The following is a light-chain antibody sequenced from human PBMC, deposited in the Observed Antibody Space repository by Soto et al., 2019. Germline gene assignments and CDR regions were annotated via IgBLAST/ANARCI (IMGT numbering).Light chain of an antibody. V-gene: IGKV2-40*01. CDR3: MQRIEFPWT. CDR2: TLS. J-gene: IGKJ1*01. Sequence: DIVMTQTPLSLPVTPGEPASISCRSSQSLLNSDDGNTYLDWYLQKPGQSPQLLIYTLSYRASVVTDRFSGSGSGSDFTLKIGRVEAEDVGVYYCMQRIEFPWTFGQGTKVEIK. CDR1: QSLLNSDDGNTY.